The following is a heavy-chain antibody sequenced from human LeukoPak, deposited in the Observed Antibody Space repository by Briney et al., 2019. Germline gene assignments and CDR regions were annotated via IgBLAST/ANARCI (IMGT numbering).Heavy chain of an antibody. Sequence: GGSLRLSCAASGFTFSDSYMTWVRQAPGKGVEWVSYISGSGHDINYSESAKGRFTISRDNDKNSLYLQMSSLRADDTAVYYCARDFHRYCYDCGDYYTTFDIWGQGTMVTVSS. V-gene: IGHV3-11*04. J-gene: IGHJ3*02. CDR2: ISGSGHDI. D-gene: IGHD3-22*01. CDR3: ARDFHRYCYDCGDYYTTFDI. CDR1: GFTFSDSY.